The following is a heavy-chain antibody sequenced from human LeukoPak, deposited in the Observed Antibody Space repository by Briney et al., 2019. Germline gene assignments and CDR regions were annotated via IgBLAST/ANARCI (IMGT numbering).Heavy chain of an antibody. Sequence: GGSLRLSCAASGFTFSSYPMHWVRQAPGKGLEWVAVISYDGSNKYYADSVKGRFTISRDNSKNTLYLQMNSLRAEDTAVYYCAREGLSEGAFDIWGQGTMVTVSS. V-gene: IGHV3-30-3*01. J-gene: IGHJ3*02. CDR3: AREGLSEGAFDI. CDR2: ISYDGSNK. CDR1: GFTFSSYP.